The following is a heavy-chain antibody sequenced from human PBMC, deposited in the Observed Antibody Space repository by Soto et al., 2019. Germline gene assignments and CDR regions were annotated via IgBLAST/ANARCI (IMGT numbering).Heavy chain of an antibody. CDR1: DKTFTHYG. CDR2: ISGYNGNT. CDR3: AATGGNYFGLDV. V-gene: IGHV1-18*01. J-gene: IGHJ6*02. Sequence: ASVQVSSKSSDKTFTHYGINWVRQAPGQGLEWTGWISGYNGNTKYAQKFQDRVTMTADTSTRTAFMEVRSLTSDDTGVYFCAATGGNYFGLDVWGQGPTVPRLL. D-gene: IGHD2-8*02.